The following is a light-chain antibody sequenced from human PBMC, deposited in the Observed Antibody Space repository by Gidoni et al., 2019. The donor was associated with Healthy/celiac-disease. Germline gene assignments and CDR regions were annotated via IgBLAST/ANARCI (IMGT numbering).Light chain of an antibody. CDR1: QSLLHSNGYNY. CDR2: LGS. V-gene: IGKV2-28*01. Sequence: EIVLAQAPLSLRVTPGEPASISCRSSQSLLHSNGYNYWDWYLQKPGQSPQLLIYLGSNRASGVPDRCSGSGSGTDFTMKISRVEAEDVGVYYCMQALQPPRTFGQGTKVEIK. J-gene: IGKJ1*01. CDR3: MQALQPPRT.